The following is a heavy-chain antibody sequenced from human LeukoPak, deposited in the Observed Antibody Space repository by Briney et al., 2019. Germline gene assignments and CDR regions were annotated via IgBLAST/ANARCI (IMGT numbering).Heavy chain of an antibody. D-gene: IGHD6-25*01. J-gene: IGHJ6*02. CDR1: GGSISSYY. V-gene: IGHV4-59*12. CDR3: ALAATGHYGMDV. CDR2: IYYSGGT. Sequence: SETLSLTCTVSGGSISSYYWSWIRQPPGKGLEWIGYIYYSGGTNYNPSLKSRVTISVDTSKNQFSLKLSSVTAADTAVYYCALAATGHYGMDVWGQGTTVTVSS.